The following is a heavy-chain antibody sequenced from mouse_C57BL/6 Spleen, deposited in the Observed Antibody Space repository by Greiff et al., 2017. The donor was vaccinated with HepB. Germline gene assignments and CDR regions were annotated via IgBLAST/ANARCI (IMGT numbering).Heavy chain of an antibody. CDR3: ARAYDYDEAWFAY. Sequence: DVKLQESGPGLVKPSQSLSLTCSVTGYSITSGYYWNWIRQFPGNKLEWMGYISYDGSNNYNPSLKNRISITRDTSKNQFFLKLNSVTTEDTAPYYCARAYDYDEAWFAYWGQGTLVTVSA. J-gene: IGHJ3*01. CDR2: ISYDGSN. V-gene: IGHV3-6*01. D-gene: IGHD2-4*01. CDR1: GYSITSGYY.